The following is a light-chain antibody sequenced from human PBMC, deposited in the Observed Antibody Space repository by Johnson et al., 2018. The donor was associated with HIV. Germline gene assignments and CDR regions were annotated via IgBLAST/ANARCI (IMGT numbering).Light chain of an antibody. V-gene: IGLV1-51*01. CDR1: SSNIGNNY. CDR2: DNN. Sequence: QSVLTQPPSVSVAPGQKVTISCSGSSSNIGNNYVSWYQQLPETAPKLLIYDNNKRPSAIPDRFSGSKSGTSATLGITELQSGDEADYYCVTCDNSLSTGGVFGTGTKVTVL. J-gene: IGLJ1*01. CDR3: VTCDNSLSTGGV.